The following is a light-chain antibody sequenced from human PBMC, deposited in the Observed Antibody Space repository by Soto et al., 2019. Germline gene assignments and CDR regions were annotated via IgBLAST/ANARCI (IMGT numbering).Light chain of an antibody. Sequence: DIQLTQSPSFLSASVGDRVTITCRASQGISSYLAWYQQKPGKAPKLLIYVASTLQSGVPSRFSGSGSGKEFTLTISSLQPEDFATYYCQQRNSYPITCGQGTRLEIK. J-gene: IGKJ5*01. CDR1: QGISSY. CDR3: QQRNSYPIT. CDR2: VAS. V-gene: IGKV1-9*01.